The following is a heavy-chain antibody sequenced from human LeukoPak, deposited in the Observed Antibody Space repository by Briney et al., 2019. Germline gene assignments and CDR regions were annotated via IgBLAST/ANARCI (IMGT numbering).Heavy chain of an antibody. D-gene: IGHD3-3*01. Sequence: GGSLRLSCAASGFTFSSYAMSWVRQAPGKGLEWVSAISGSGGSTYYADSVKGRFTISRDNSKNTLYLQMNSPRAEDTAVYYCAKTSTYYDFWSGYYSYYYYYMDVWGKGTTVTVSS. CDR2: ISGSGGST. CDR3: AKTSTYYDFWSGYYSYYYYYMDV. V-gene: IGHV3-23*01. CDR1: GFTFSSYA. J-gene: IGHJ6*03.